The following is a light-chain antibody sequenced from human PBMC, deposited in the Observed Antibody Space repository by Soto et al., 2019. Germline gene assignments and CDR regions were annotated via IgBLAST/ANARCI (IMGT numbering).Light chain of an antibody. CDR3: QQLHDYPIT. CDR2: AAS. V-gene: IGKV1-9*01. J-gene: IGKJ5*01. Sequence: LLAQSPSSRSASVGDRVTITCRASQGIDSSFAWYQQKPGKAPKLLIYAASSLQSGVPSRFSGSGSGTDFTLTISSLQPEDFATYYCQQLHDYPITFGQGTRLEIK. CDR1: QGIDSS.